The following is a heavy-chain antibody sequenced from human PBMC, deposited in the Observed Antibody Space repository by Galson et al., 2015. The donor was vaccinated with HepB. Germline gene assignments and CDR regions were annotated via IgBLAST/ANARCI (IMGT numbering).Heavy chain of an antibody. D-gene: IGHD4/OR15-4a*01. J-gene: IGHJ4*02. CDR3: ARKNGGNYPYDY. CDR1: GFTFSTYA. Sequence: SLRLSCAASGFTFSTYAMSWVRQAPGKGLEWVSVISVGAGGITYYADSVKGRFTISRDNSKNTLYLQMNSLRAEGTAVYYCARKNGGNYPYDYWGQGTLVTVSS. V-gene: IGHV3-23*01. CDR2: ISVGAGGIT.